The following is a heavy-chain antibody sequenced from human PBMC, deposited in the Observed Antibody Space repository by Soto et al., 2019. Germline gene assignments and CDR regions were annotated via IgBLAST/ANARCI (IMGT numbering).Heavy chain of an antibody. CDR2: ISADNGNT. Sequence: ASVKVSCKASGYTCYSHSISWVRQAPGQGLEWMGRISADNGNTKYAQKFRGRVTMTTDTSTSTVYMELRNLRSDDTAVYYCARCIQQDYYYGMDVWAQGTTVTVSS. V-gene: IGHV1-18*01. CDR1: GYTCYSHS. J-gene: IGHJ6*02. D-gene: IGHD5-18*01. CDR3: ARCIQQDYYYGMDV.